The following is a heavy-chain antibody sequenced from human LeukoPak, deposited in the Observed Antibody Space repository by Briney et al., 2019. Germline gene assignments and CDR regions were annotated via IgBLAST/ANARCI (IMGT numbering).Heavy chain of an antibody. CDR3: ARGGGEWLLPDY. CDR2: IYYSGST. D-gene: IGHD3-3*01. CDR1: GGSISSSSYY. J-gene: IGHJ4*02. V-gene: IGHV4-39*07. Sequence: SETLSLTCTVSGGSISSSSYYWGWIRQPPGKGLGWIGSIYYSGSTYYNPSLKSRVTISVDTSKNQFSLKLRSVTAADTAVYYCARGGGEWLLPDYWGQGTLVTVSS.